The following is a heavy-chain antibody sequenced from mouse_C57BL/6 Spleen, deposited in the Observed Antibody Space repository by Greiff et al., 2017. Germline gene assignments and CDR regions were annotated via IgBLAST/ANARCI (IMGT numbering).Heavy chain of an antibody. CDR3: ARSGDYYGSSSYWYFDV. V-gene: IGHV1-82*01. D-gene: IGHD1-1*01. Sequence: QVQLKQSGPELVKPGASVKISCKASGYAFSSSWMNWVKQRPGKGLEWIGRIYPGDGDTNYNGKFKGKATLTADKSSSTAYMQLSSLTSEDSAVYFCARSGDYYGSSSYWYFDVWGTGTTVTVSS. CDR1: GYAFSSSW. J-gene: IGHJ1*03. CDR2: IYPGDGDT.